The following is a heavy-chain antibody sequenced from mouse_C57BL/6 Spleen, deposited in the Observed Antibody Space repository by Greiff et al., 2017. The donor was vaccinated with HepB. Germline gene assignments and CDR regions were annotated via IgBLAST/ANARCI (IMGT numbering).Heavy chain of an antibody. D-gene: IGHD1-1*01. CDR2: ISDGGSYT. Sequence: DVKLVESGGGLVKPGGSLKLSCAASGFTFSSYAMSWVRQTPEKRLEWVATISDGGSYTYYPDNVKGRFTISRDNAKNNLYLQMSHLKSEDTAMYYCARDPNYYGSSYQDYFDYWGQGTTLTVSS. V-gene: IGHV5-4*01. CDR1: GFTFSSYA. CDR3: ARDPNYYGSSYQDYFDY. J-gene: IGHJ2*01.